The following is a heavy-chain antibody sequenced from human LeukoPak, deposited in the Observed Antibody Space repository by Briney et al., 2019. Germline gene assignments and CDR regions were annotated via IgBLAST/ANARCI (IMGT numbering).Heavy chain of an antibody. CDR1: GFTVSIYR. CDR3: AREGWQQPIFDI. Sequence: GGSLRLSCAASGFTVSIYRMHWVRQTPGKGLAWVAFIRYDGSNKYYADSVKGRFTISRDNSKNTLYLQMNSLRAEDTAVYYCAREGWQQPIFDIWGQGTMVTVSS. D-gene: IGHD6-13*01. V-gene: IGHV3-30*02. CDR2: IRYDGSNK. J-gene: IGHJ3*02.